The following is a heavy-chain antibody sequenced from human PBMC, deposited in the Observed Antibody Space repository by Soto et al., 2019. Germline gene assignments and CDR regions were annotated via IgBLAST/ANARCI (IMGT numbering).Heavy chain of an antibody. V-gene: IGHV4-39*01. CDR3: ARAARGRGFSDY. D-gene: IGHD3-10*01. J-gene: IGHJ4*02. Sequence: PSETLSLTCTVSGGSISSSSYYWGWIRQPPGKGLEWIGSIYYSGSTYYNPSLKSRVTISVDTSKNQFSLKLSSVTAADTAVYYCARAARGRGFSDYWGQGTLVTVSS. CDR2: IYYSGST. CDR1: GGSISSSSYY.